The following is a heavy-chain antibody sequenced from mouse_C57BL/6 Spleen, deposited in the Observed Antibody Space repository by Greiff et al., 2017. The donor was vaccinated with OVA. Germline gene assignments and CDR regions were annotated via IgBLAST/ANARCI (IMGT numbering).Heavy chain of an antibody. CDR2: IYPRSGNT. Sequence: VQLVESGAELARPGTSVKLSCKASGYTFTSYGISWVKQRTGQGLEWIGEIYPRSGNTYYNEKFKGKATLTADKSSSTAYMELRSLTSEDSAVYFCACASSITTVVAPDYWGQGTTLTVSS. CDR1: GYTFTSYG. CDR3: ACASSITTVVAPDY. J-gene: IGHJ2*01. V-gene: IGHV1-81*01. D-gene: IGHD1-1*01.